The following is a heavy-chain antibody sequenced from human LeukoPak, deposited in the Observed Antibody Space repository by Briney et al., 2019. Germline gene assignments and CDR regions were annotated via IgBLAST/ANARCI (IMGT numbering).Heavy chain of an antibody. CDR1: GGSITSSSHF. J-gene: IGHJ4*02. V-gene: IGHV4-39*02. CDR2: IYYSGNT. Sequence: SETLSLTCSVSGGSITSSSHFWGWIRQPPGKGLEWIVCIYYSGNTYYNPSLKSRVTMSVDTSKNHFSLKVTSVTAADTAMYYCARPETIVVVASATAFDDWSQATLVTVSS. CDR3: ARPETIVVVASATAFDD. D-gene: IGHD2-15*01.